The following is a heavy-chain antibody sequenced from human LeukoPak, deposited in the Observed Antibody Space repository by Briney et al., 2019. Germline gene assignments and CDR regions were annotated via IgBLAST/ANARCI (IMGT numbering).Heavy chain of an antibody. D-gene: IGHD5-24*01. CDR2: ISAYNGNT. CDR1: GGTFSSYA. J-gene: IGHJ4*02. V-gene: IGHV1-18*01. Sequence: ASVKVSCKASGGTFSSYAISWVRQAPGQGLEWMGWISAYNGNTNYAQKLQGRVTMTTDTSTSTAYMELRSLRSDDTAVYYCARGGPRDGYDDYWGQGTLVTVSS. CDR3: ARGGPRDGYDDY.